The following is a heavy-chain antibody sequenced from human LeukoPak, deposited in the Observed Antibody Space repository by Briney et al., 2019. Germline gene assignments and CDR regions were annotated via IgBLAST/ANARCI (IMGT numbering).Heavy chain of an antibody. CDR2: IIPIFGTA. V-gene: IGHV1-69*13. CDR3: ASLSNMIAPN. J-gene: IGHJ4*02. CDR1: GYTFTGYY. D-gene: IGHD3-22*01. Sequence: ASVKVSCKASGYTFTGYYLHWVRQAPGQGLEWMGGIIPIFGTANYAQKFQGRVTITADESTSTAYMELSSLRSEDTAVYYCASLSNMIAPNWGQGALVTVSS.